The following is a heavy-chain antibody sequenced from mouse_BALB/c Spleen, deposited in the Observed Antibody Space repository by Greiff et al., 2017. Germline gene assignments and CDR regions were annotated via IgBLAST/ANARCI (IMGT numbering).Heavy chain of an antibody. Sequence: EVQVVESGPSLVKPSQTLSLTCSVTGDSITSGYWNWIRKFPGNKLEYMGYISYSGSTYYNPSLKSRISITRDTSKNQYYLQLNSVTTEDTATYYCARGDDGYYVWYFDVWGAGTTVTVSS. CDR2: ISYSGST. D-gene: IGHD2-3*01. J-gene: IGHJ1*01. V-gene: IGHV3-8*02. CDR1: GDSITSGY. CDR3: ARGDDGYYVWYFDV.